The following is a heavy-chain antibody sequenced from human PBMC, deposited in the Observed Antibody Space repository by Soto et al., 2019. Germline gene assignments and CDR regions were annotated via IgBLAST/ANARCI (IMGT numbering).Heavy chain of an antibody. J-gene: IGHJ5*02. D-gene: IGHD3-22*01. CDR1: GYKFTSSW. CDR3: ARKDKSGYFNWFGP. V-gene: IGHV5-51*01. Sequence: GESLKISCRTSGYKFTSSWIAWVRQKPGKGLEWMGIIFPSDSDTRYSSSFQGQVTISADRSTSTVFLQWASLKASDTAVYFCARKDKSGYFNWFGPWGQGTLVTVSS. CDR2: IFPSDSDT.